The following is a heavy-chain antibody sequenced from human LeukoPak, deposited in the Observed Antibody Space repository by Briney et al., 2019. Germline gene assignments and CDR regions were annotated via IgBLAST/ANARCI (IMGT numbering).Heavy chain of an antibody. Sequence: PSQTLSLTCTVSGDSINSGNYYWSWIRQPAGRGLEWIGHIYTSDTTNYSPSLNNRVTISLDTSSHQFSLKLSSVTAADTAVYYCARSQWELGDFDYWGQGTLVTVSS. CDR2: IYTSDTT. V-gene: IGHV4-61*09. D-gene: IGHD1-26*01. J-gene: IGHJ4*02. CDR3: ARSQWELGDFDY. CDR1: GDSINSGNYY.